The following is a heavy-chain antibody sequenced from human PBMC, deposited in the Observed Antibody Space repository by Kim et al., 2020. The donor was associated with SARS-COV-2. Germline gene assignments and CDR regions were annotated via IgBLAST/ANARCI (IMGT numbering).Heavy chain of an antibody. CDR3: AREGDPGEEFDP. J-gene: IGHJ5*02. D-gene: IGHD3-10*01. Sequence: NYAQKLQGRVTMTTDTSTSTAYMELRSLRSDDTAGYYCAREGDPGEEFDPWGQGTLVTVSS. V-gene: IGHV1-18*01.